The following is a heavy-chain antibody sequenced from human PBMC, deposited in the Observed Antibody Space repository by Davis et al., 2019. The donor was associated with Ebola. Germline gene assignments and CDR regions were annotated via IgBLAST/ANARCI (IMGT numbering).Heavy chain of an antibody. D-gene: IGHD5-18*01. CDR2: ISGSGGST. Sequence: GGSLRLSCTDSVITFSSYAMTWVRQAPGKGLEWVSAISGSGGSTYYADSVKGRFTISRDNSKNILYLQMNSLRAEDTAVYYCASEDTAMAYFDYWGQGTLVTVSS. CDR3: ASEDTAMAYFDY. V-gene: IGHV3-23*01. J-gene: IGHJ4*02. CDR1: VITFSSYA.